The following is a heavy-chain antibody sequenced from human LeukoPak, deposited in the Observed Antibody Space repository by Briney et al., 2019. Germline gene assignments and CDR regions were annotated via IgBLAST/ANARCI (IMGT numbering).Heavy chain of an antibody. CDR3: ARVRGSGGNYKFDY. V-gene: IGHV4-30-2*01. CDR2: IYHSGST. J-gene: IGHJ4*02. D-gene: IGHD4/OR15-4a*01. Sequence: PSQTLSLTCAVSGGSISSGGYSWSWIRQPPGKGLEWIGYIYHSGSTYYNPSLKSRVTISVDRSKNQFSLKLSSVTAADTAVYYCARVRGSGGNYKFDYWGQGTLVTVSS. CDR1: GGSISSGGYS.